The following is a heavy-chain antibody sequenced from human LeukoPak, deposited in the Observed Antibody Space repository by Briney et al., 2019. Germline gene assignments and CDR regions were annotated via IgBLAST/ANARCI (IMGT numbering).Heavy chain of an antibody. D-gene: IGHD5-18*01. V-gene: IGHV4-31*03. Sequence: SETLSLTCTVSGGSISSGGYYWSWIRQHPGKGLEWIGYIYYSGSTYYNPSLKSRVTISVDTSKNQFSLKLSSVTAADTAVYYCASPVDTAMVTVFDYWGQGTLVTVSS. J-gene: IGHJ4*02. CDR1: GGSISSGGYY. CDR3: ASPVDTAMVTVFDY. CDR2: IYYSGST.